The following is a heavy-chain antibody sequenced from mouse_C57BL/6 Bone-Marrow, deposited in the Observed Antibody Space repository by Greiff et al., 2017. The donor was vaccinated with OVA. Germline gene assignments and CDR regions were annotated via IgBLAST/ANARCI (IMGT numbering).Heavy chain of an antibody. CDR3: ARKGDYGEAWFAY. J-gene: IGHJ3*01. V-gene: IGHV1-22*01. D-gene: IGHD2-4*01. CDR1: GYTFTDYN. CDR2: INPNNGGT. Sequence: VQLQQSGPELVKPGASVKMSCKASGYTFTDYNMHWVKQSHGKSLEWIGYINPNNGGTSYNQKFKGKATLTVNKSSSTAYMELRSLTSEDSAVYYCARKGDYGEAWFAYWGQGTLVTVSA.